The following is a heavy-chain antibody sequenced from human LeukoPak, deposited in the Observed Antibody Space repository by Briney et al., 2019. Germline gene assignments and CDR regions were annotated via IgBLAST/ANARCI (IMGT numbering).Heavy chain of an antibody. CDR1: GFTFSSYW. J-gene: IGHJ6*03. CDR3: ARQAVYSSSWYLYYYYYMDV. D-gene: IGHD6-13*01. Sequence: GGSLRLSCAASGFTFSSYWMSWVRQAPGEGLEWVANIKQDGSEKYYVDSVKGRFTISRDNAKNSLYLQMNSLRAEDTAVYYCARQAVYSSSWYLYYYYYMDVWGKGTTVTISS. CDR2: IKQDGSEK. V-gene: IGHV3-7*01.